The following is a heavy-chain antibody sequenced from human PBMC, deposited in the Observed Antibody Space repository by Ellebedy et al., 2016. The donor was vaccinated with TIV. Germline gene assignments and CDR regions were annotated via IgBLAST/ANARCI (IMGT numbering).Heavy chain of an antibody. CDR1: GGSISSYY. D-gene: IGHD6-19*01. CDR2: IYYSGST. V-gene: IGHV4-59*06. Sequence: SETLSLXXTVSGGSISSYYWSWIRQPPGKGLEWIGYIYYSGSTYYNPSLKSRVTISVDTSKNQFSLKLSSVTAADTAVYYCTTGKSGGGWYERILYFDYWGQGTLVTVSS. CDR3: TTGKSGGGWYERILYFDY. J-gene: IGHJ4*02.